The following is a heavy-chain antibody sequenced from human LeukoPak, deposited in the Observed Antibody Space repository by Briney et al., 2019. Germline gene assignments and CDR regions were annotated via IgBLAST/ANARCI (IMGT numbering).Heavy chain of an antibody. CDR3: ARGALVLYAFDI. CDR2: INHSGST. Sequence: SETLSLTCAVYGGSFSGYYWSWIRQPPGKGLEWIGEINHSGSTNYNPSLKSRVTISVDTSKNQFSLKLSSVTAVDTAVYYCARGALVLYAFDIWGQGTMVTVSS. D-gene: IGHD6-13*01. V-gene: IGHV4-34*01. CDR1: GGSFSGYY. J-gene: IGHJ3*02.